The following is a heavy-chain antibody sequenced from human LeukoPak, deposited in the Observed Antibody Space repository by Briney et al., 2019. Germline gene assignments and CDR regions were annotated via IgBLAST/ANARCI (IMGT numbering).Heavy chain of an antibody. J-gene: IGHJ4*02. D-gene: IGHD2/OR15-2a*01. Sequence: PGGSLRLSCAASGFSFSGYWMTWVRQAPGKGLEWVANIKEDGSEKYYADFVEGRFTISRDNAKNSLDLQMNSLRAEDTAVYYCARRGSTDYWGQGTLVTVSS. CDR1: GFSFSGYW. CDR2: IKEDGSEK. CDR3: ARRGSTDY. V-gene: IGHV3-7*03.